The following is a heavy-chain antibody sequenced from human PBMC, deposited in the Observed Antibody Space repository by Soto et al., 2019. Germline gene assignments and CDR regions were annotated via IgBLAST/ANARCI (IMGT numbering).Heavy chain of an antibody. J-gene: IGHJ6*02. Sequence: SQTLSLTCVISGDSVSSSSVAWNWVRQSPSRGLEWLGRTYYRSRWYSDFAVSVRGRIVIDADTSKNQFSLQLNSVTPEDTAVYFCARSEEDSDYYYYGLDLWGQGTTVTVSS. CDR3: ARSEEDSDYYYYGLDL. V-gene: IGHV6-1*01. CDR1: GDSVSSSSVA. D-gene: IGHD2-15*01. CDR2: TYYRSRWYS.